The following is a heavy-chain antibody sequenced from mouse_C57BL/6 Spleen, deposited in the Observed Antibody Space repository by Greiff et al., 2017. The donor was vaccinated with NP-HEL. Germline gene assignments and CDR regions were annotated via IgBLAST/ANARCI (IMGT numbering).Heavy chain of an antibody. Sequence: QVQLQQPGAELVRPGSSVKLSCKASGYTFTSYWMHWVKQRPIQGLEWIGNIDPSDSETHYNQKFKDKATLTVDKSSSTAYMQLSSLTSEDSADYYWARYWDVGYVDVWGTGTTVTVSS. D-gene: IGHD4-1*01. J-gene: IGHJ1*03. CDR2: IDPSDSET. V-gene: IGHV1-52*01. CDR3: ARYWDVGYVDV. CDR1: GYTFTSYW.